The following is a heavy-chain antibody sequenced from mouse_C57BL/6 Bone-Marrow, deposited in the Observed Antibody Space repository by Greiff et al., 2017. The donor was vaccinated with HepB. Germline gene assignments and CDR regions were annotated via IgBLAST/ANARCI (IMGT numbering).Heavy chain of an antibody. V-gene: IGHV14-2*01. CDR2: IDPEDGET. D-gene: IGHD2-4*01. CDR1: GFNIKDYY. J-gene: IGHJ2*01. Sequence: EVQLQQSGAELVKPGASVKLSCTASGFNIKDYYMHWVKQRTEQGLEWIGRIDPEDGETKYAPKFPGKATITADTSSNTAYLQLSSLTSEDTAVYYCARSFIYYDYDYFDYWGQGTTLTVAS. CDR3: ARSFIYYDYDYFDY.